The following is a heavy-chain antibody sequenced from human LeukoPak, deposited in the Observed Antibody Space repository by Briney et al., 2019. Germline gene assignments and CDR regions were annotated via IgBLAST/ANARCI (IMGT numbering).Heavy chain of an antibody. D-gene: IGHD5-12*01. Sequence: PSETLSLTCTVSGGSISSYYWSWIRQPAGKGLEWIGRIYTSGSTNYNPSLKSRVTMSVDTSKNQFSLKLSSVTAADTAVYYCARVRGYSGYRPLGPFDYWGQGTLVTVSS. CDR2: IYTSGST. J-gene: IGHJ4*02. CDR1: GGSISSYY. CDR3: ARVRGYSGYRPLGPFDY. V-gene: IGHV4-4*07.